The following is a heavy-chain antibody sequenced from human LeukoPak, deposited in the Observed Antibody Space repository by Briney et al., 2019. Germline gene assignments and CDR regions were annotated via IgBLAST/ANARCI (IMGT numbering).Heavy chain of an antibody. CDR3: ARFHYYYGMDV. Sequence: SETLSLTCAVYGGSFSGYYWSWIRQPPGKGLEWIGEINHSGSTNYNPSLKSQVTISVDTSKNQFSLKLSSVTAADTAVYYCARFHYYYGMDVWGQGTTVTISS. V-gene: IGHV4-34*01. CDR2: INHSGST. J-gene: IGHJ6*02. CDR1: GGSFSGYY.